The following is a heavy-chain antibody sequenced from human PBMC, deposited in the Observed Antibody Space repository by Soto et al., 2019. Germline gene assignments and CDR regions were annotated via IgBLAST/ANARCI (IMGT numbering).Heavy chain of an antibody. Sequence: EAQLVESGGDLVQPGGSLRPSCVASGLTFSDHYMDWVRQAPGKGLEWVARKRNKVNGDTTEYAASVQGRFTISRDDSENSLFLQMNSLKTEDTAVYYCTITFGGVLRFWGQGTLVTVSS. CDR2: KRNKVNGDTT. V-gene: IGHV3-72*01. CDR3: TITFGGVLRF. CDR1: GLTFSDHY. D-gene: IGHD3-16*01. J-gene: IGHJ4*02.